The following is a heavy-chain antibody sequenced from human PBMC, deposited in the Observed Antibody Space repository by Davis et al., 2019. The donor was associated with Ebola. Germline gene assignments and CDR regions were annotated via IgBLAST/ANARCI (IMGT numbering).Heavy chain of an antibody. J-gene: IGHJ6*04. CDR2: ISYDGSKK. D-gene: IGHD5-18*01. CDR1: GFTFSSYA. V-gene: IGHV3-30-3*01. CDR3: ARDRLKYSYGYYYAMDV. Sequence: GESLKISCAASGFTFSSYAMHWVRQTPGKGLEWVAVISYDGSKKFYADSVKGRFSISRDNSKNTLYLQMNSLRGDDTALYYCARDRLKYSYGYYYAMDVWGKGTTVTVSS.